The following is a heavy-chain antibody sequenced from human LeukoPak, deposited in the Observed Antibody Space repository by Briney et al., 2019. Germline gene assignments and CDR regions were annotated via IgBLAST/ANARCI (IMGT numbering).Heavy chain of an antibody. J-gene: IGHJ6*02. CDR1: GGSISSSSYY. CDR2: INHSGST. CDR3: ARGPQMVYAIRHYYGMDV. V-gene: IGHV4-39*07. D-gene: IGHD2-8*01. Sequence: MSSETLSLTCTVSGGSISSSSYYWSWIRQPPGKGLEWIGEINHSGSTNYNPSLKSRVTISVDTSKNQFSLKLSSVTAADTAEYYCARGPQMVYAIRHYYGMDVWGQGTTVTVSS.